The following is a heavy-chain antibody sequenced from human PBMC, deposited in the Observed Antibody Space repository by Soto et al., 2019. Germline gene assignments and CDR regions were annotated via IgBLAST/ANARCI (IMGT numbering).Heavy chain of an antibody. Sequence: SETLSLTCAVYGGSFSGYYWSWIRQPPGKGLEWIGEINHSGSTNYNPSLKSRVTISVDTSKNQFSLKLSSVTAADTAVYYCARGSDIYYYDSSGNPWGQGTLVTVSS. D-gene: IGHD3-22*01. CDR3: ARGSDIYYYDSSGNP. CDR2: INHSGST. CDR1: GGSFSGYY. J-gene: IGHJ5*02. V-gene: IGHV4-34*01.